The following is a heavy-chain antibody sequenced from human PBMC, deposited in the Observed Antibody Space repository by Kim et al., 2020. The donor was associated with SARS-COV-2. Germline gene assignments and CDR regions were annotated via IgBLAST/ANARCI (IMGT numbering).Heavy chain of an antibody. Sequence: GGSLRLSCEASGFTFSNYGMHWVRQAPGKGLEWVAVLSSGGSTKYYADSVKGRFTISRDNSKNTLYLEMNSLRTADTAVYYCAKAEYQMYLFDYLGQGT. CDR3: AKAEYQMYLFDY. D-gene: IGHD2-2*01. V-gene: IGHV3-30*18. CDR1: GFTFSNYG. CDR2: LSSGGSTK. J-gene: IGHJ4*02.